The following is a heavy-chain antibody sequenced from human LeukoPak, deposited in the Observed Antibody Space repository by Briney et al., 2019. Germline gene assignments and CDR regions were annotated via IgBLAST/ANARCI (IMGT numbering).Heavy chain of an antibody. D-gene: IGHD6-19*01. V-gene: IGHV3-30*18. J-gene: IGHJ4*02. CDR2: ISYDGSNK. CDR1: GFTFSSYG. Sequence: GGSLRLSCAASGFTFSSYGMHWVRQAPGKGLEWVAVISYDGSNKYHADSVKGRFTISRDNSKNTLYLQMNSLRAEDTAVYYCAKDVAVAGYLDYWGQGTLVTVSS. CDR3: AKDVAVAGYLDY.